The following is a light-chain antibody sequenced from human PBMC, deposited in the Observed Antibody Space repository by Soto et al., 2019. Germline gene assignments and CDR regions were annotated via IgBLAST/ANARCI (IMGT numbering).Light chain of an antibody. CDR2: DAS. CDR1: QSISGN. V-gene: IGKV3-15*01. CDR3: QHFNNWPIS. Sequence: EVVMTQSPATLSVSPGERATLFCRAGQSISGNLAWYQQKPGQAPRLLICDASTRATGVPARFSGSGSGTEFTLTISSLQSEDSAVYYCQHFNNWPISFGPGTKVDIK. J-gene: IGKJ3*01.